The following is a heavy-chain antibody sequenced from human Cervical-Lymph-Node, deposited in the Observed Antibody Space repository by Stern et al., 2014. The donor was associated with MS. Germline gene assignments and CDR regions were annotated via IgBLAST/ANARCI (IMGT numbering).Heavy chain of an antibody. CDR2: INPHSGDT. D-gene: IGHD3-9*01. Sequence: QVQLVQSGAEVRKPGASVKVSCKASGYTFTDYYLHWVRQAPGKGLEWLGWINPHSGDTNYARKFQDRVTLTRDTSITTAYMELGGLTSDDTAVFYCARTNYDLLTGFFIQNWGQGTLVIVSS. CDR3: ARTNYDLLTGFFIQN. V-gene: IGHV1-2*02. J-gene: IGHJ4*02. CDR1: GYTFTDYY.